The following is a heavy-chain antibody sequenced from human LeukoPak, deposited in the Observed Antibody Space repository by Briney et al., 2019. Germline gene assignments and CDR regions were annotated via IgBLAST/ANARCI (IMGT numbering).Heavy chain of an antibody. D-gene: IGHD1-26*01. CDR1: RYTLTNSG. V-gene: IGHV1-18*01. J-gene: IGHJ5*02. CDR3: TRDLGCYTKFDP. Sequence: ASVKVSCKACRYTLTNSGFSWVRQAPGHDLEGVGWGSAYNGNTNYAQMVQGRVTMTTDTSTSTAYMELRNLRSDDTAVYYCTRDLGCYTKFDPWGQGPLVTVSS. CDR2: GSAYNGNT.